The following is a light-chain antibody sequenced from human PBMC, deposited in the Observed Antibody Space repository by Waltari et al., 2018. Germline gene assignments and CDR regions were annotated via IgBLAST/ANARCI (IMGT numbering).Light chain of an antibody. CDR2: GPS. CDR1: QSVSSSD. V-gene: IGKV3-20*01. CDR3: QQYGSSPWT. Sequence: EIVLTQSPGTLSLSPGERATLSCRASQSVSSSDLAWYQQKPGQAPRPLISGPSSRATGIPDRFSGSGSGTDFTLTISRLEPEDFAVYYCQQYGSSPWTFGQGTKVEIK. J-gene: IGKJ1*01.